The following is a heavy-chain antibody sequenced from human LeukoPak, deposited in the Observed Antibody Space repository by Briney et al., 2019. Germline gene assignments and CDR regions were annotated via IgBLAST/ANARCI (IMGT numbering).Heavy chain of an antibody. V-gene: IGHV3-30*01. CDR2: ISYDGSNK. J-gene: IGHJ4*02. CDR1: GFTFSSYA. CDR3: ARDPRTSSCYFFDY. D-gene: IGHD2-2*01. Sequence: GRSLRLSCAASGFTFSSYAMHWVRQAPGKGLEWVAVISYDGSNKYYADSVKGRSTISRDNSKNTLYLQMNSLRAEDTAVYYCARDPRTSSCYFFDYWGQGTLVTVSS.